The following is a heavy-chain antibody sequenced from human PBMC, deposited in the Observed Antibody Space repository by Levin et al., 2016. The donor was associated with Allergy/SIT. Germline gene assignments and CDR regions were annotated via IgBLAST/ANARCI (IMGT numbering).Heavy chain of an antibody. V-gene: IGHV1-8*01. D-gene: IGHD1-7*01. CDR2: MNPNSGNT. CDR3: ARGSEQTRTLAILLTGTTGRRRWFDP. Sequence: WVRQAPGQGLEWMGWMNPNSGNTGYAQKFQGRVTMTRNTSISTAYMELSSLRSEDTAVYYCARGSEQTRTLAILLTGTTGRRRWFDPWGQGTLVTVSS. J-gene: IGHJ5*02.